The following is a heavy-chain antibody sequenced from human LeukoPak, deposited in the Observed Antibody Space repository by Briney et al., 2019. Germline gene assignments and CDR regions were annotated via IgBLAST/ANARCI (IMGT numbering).Heavy chain of an antibody. CDR2: ISGSGGST. CDR1: GFTFG. CDR3: TTEFKELGSFFYFYYMDV. V-gene: IGHV3-23*01. J-gene: IGHJ6*03. Sequence: GGSLRLSCAASGFTFGMSWVRQAPGKGLEWVSAISGSGGSTYYAAPAKGRFTISRDDSKNALFLQMDSLKSDDTAMYYCTTEFKELGSFFYFYYMDVWGTGTTVTISS. D-gene: IGHD3-10*01.